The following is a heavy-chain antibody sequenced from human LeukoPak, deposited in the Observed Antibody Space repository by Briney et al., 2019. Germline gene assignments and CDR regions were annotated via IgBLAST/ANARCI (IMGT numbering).Heavy chain of an antibody. CDR1: GYTFTGYY. V-gene: IGHV1-2*04. Sequence: ASVKVSCKASGYTFTGYYMHWVRQAPGQGLEWMGWINPNSGGTHYAQKFQGWVTMTRDTSISTAYMELSRLRSDDTAVYYCARDYRRTTMVRGANPLYYFDYWGQGTLVTVSS. CDR3: ARDYRRTTMVRGANPLYYFDY. CDR2: INPNSGGT. D-gene: IGHD3-10*01. J-gene: IGHJ4*02.